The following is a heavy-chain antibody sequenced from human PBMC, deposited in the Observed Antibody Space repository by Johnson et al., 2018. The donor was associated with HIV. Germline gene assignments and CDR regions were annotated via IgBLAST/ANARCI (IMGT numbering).Heavy chain of an antibody. Sequence: VQLVESGGGLVQPGRSLRLSCVASGFTFDDYAMHWVRQVSGKGLEWVSGISWNGGSTGYADSVKGRFTISRDNAKNSLYLQMNSLRAEDTAVYYCASSSSSWTSDPDDAFDIWGQGTMVTVSS. CDR1: GFTFDDYA. CDR2: ISWNGGST. D-gene: IGHD6-13*01. V-gene: IGHV3-9*01. CDR3: ASSSSSWTSDPDDAFDI. J-gene: IGHJ3*02.